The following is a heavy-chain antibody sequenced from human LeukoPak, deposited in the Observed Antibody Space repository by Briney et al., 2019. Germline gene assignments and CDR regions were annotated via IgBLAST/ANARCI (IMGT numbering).Heavy chain of an antibody. CDR3: ARVGNLGIWALDY. J-gene: IGHJ4*02. V-gene: IGHV3-11*05. CDR2: ISSSSSYT. Sequence: TGGSLRLSCAASGFTFSDYYISWIRQAPGKGLEWVSYISSSSSYTNYAHSVKGRFTISSDNAKNSLYLQMTSLRAEDTAVYYCARVGNLGIWALDYWGQGTLVTVSS. D-gene: IGHD1-7*01. CDR1: GFTFSDYY.